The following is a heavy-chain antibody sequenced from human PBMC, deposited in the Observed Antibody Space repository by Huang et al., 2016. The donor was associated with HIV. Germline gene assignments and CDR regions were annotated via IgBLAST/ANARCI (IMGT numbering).Heavy chain of an antibody. D-gene: IGHD2-15*01. CDR2: IYYSGST. Sequence: QLQLQESGPGLVKPSETLSLTCTVSGGSISSSSYYWGWIREPPGKGLEWIGSIYYSGSTYNNPSLKSRVTISVDTSKNQFSLKLSSVTAADTAVYYCRGDIVVVVAATRYYFDYWGQGTLVTVSS. CDR1: GGSISSSSYY. CDR3: RGDIVVVVAATRYYFDY. J-gene: IGHJ4*02. V-gene: IGHV4-39*01.